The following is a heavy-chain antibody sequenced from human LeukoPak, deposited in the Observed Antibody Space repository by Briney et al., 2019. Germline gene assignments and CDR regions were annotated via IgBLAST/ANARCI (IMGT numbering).Heavy chain of an antibody. D-gene: IGHD2/OR15-2a*01. V-gene: IGHV3-23*01. CDR3: AKDFYYSSLYYYYYYMDV. CDR2: LCGSGGSP. J-gene: IGHJ6*03. CDR1: GFPLCSYV. Sequence: GGSLRLSRAASGFPLCSYVVISVGQAPGQGLECVSALCGSGGSPYSADSVTGRFTISRDNSKNTLYLQKNSLRAEDTAVYYCAKDFYYSSLYYYYYYMDVWGKGTTVTVSS.